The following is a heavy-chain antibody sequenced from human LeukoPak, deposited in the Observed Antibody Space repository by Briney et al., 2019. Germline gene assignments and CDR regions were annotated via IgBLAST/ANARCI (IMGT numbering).Heavy chain of an antibody. CDR3: ARIYSSSWFLNWFDP. Sequence: SETLSLTCTVSGGSISTSSYYWGWVPQPPGKGLEWIGNIFYSGSTYYSQSLKSQVTISLDTPMNQFSLKRDSVTPARTALCYCARIYSSSWFLNWFDPWGQGTLVTVSS. D-gene: IGHD6-13*01. V-gene: IGHV4-39*07. CDR1: GGSISTSSYY. CDR2: IFYSGST. J-gene: IGHJ5*02.